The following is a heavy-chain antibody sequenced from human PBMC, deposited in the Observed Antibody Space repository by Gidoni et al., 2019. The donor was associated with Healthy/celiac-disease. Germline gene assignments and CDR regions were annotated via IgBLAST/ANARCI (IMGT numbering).Heavy chain of an antibody. CDR2: INHRGST. CDR3: ARGPAEEVVPAAKNWFDP. CDR1: GGSFSGHF. Sequence: QVPLQQWGAGLLKPSETLSLTCAVYGGSFSGHFWIWIRQPPGKGLEWIGEINHRGSTNHNPSLKSRVTISVDTSKNQFSLKLSSVTAADTAVYYCARGPAEEVVPAAKNWFDPWGQGTLVTVSS. J-gene: IGHJ5*02. D-gene: IGHD2-2*01. V-gene: IGHV4-34*01.